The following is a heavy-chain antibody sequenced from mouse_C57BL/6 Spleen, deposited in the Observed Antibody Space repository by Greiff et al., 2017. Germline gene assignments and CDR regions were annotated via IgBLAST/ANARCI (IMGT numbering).Heavy chain of an antibody. J-gene: IGHJ4*01. CDR3: ARGTTVVDFFYAMDY. D-gene: IGHD1-1*01. CDR2: IDPEDGET. V-gene: IGHV14-2*01. Sequence: EVQLQQSGAELVKPGASVKLSCTASGFNIKDYYMHWVKQRPEQGLEWIGRIDPEDGETKYAPKFQGKATITADTSSNTAYLQLSSLTSEDTAVYYCARGTTVVDFFYAMDYWGQGTSGTVSS. CDR1: GFNIKDYY.